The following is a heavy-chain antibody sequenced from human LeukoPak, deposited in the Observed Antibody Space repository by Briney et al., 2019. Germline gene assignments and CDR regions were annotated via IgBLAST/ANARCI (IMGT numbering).Heavy chain of an antibody. CDR1: GFTVSSNS. CDR2: IYSDNT. J-gene: IGHJ5*02. D-gene: IGHD1-14*01. V-gene: IGHV3-53*01. CDR3: ARLFLPESEYHNWFDP. Sequence: GGSLRLSCTVSGFTVSSNSMSWVRQAPGKGLEWVSFIYSDNTHYSDSVKGRFTISRDNSKNTLYLQMNSLRAEDTAVYYCARLFLPESEYHNWFDPWGQGTLVTVSS.